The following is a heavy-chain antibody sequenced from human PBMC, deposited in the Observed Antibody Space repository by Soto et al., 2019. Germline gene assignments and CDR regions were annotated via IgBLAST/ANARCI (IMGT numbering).Heavy chain of an antibody. CDR1: GFTFSNYA. D-gene: IGHD3-22*01. CDR2: ISIGSGSI. CDR3: VRDDRWAFDF. V-gene: IGHV3-48*02. Sequence: ESGGGLVQPGGSLRVSCAASGFTFSNYAMNWVRQAPGKGLEWVSYISIGSGSIFYADSVKGRFTISRDDAKNSLYLQMNTLRDKDTAVYYCVRDDRWAFDFWGQGTMVTVSS. J-gene: IGHJ3*01.